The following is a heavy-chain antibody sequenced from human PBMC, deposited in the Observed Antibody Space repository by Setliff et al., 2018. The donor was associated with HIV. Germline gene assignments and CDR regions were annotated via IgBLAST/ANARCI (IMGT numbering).Heavy chain of an antibody. J-gene: IGHJ3*02. CDR2: IHYSGST. CDR1: GGSISGGVHY. CDR3: ARPRSRGSGAFDI. Sequence: SETLSLTCTVSGGSISGGVHYWSWIRQHPGKGLEWIGYIHYSGSTYYNPSLKSRVAISVDTSKNQFSLKLSSVTAADTAVYYCARPRSRGSGAFDIWGQGTMVTVSS. D-gene: IGHD3-10*01. V-gene: IGHV4-30-4*08.